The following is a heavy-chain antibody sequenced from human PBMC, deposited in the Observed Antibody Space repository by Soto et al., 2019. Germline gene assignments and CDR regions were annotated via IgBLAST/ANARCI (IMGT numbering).Heavy chain of an antibody. CDR3: ARPTYYYDSSGYLGGYYYYYGMDV. Sequence: ASVKVSCKASGYTFTSYDINWVRQATGQGLEWMGWMNPNSGNTGYAQKFQGRVTITADESTSTAYMELSSLRSEDTAVYYCARPTYYYDSSGYLGGYYYYYGMDVWGQGTTVTVSS. D-gene: IGHD3-22*01. V-gene: IGHV1-8*01. CDR1: GYTFTSYD. CDR2: MNPNSGNT. J-gene: IGHJ6*02.